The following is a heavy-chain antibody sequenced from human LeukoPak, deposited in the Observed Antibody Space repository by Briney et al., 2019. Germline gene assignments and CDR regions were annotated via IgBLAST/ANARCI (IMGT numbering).Heavy chain of an antibody. CDR2: IIPIFGTA. D-gene: IGHD5-18*01. CDR3: ARDTRRGYSYGPFDY. Sequence: GASVKVSCKASGGTFSSYAISWVRRAPGQGLEWMGGIIPIFGTANYAQKFQGRVTITADESTSTAYMELSSLRSEDTAVYYCARDTRRGYSYGPFDYWGQGTLVTVSS. J-gene: IGHJ4*02. CDR1: GGTFSSYA. V-gene: IGHV1-69*01.